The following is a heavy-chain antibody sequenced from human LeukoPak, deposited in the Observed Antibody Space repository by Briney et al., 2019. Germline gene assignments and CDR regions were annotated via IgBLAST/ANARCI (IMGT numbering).Heavy chain of an antibody. CDR2: INHSGST. V-gene: IGHV4-34*01. J-gene: IGHJ3*01. Sequence: PSETLSLTCAVSGGSISSYYWSWIRQPPGKRLEWIGEINHSGSTNYNPSLKSRVTISVDTSKNQFSLKLSSVTAADTAVYYCARGYYYDSSGYNLVWGQGTMVTVSS. CDR1: GGSISSYY. CDR3: ARGYYYDSSGYNLV. D-gene: IGHD3-22*01.